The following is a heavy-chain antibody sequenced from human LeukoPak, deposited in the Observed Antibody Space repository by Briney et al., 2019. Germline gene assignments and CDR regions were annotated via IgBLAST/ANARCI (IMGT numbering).Heavy chain of an antibody. J-gene: IGHJ4*02. D-gene: IGHD3-22*01. CDR2: ISGSGGST. CDR1: GFTFSSYS. V-gene: IGHV3-23*01. CDR3: AKVKGVGYYDTTDYFDY. Sequence: PGGSLRLSCAASGFTFSSYSMNWVRQAPGKGLEWVSAISGSGGSTYYADSVKGRFTISRDNSKNTLYLQMNSLRAEDTAVYYCAKVKGVGYYDTTDYFDYWGQGTLVTVSS.